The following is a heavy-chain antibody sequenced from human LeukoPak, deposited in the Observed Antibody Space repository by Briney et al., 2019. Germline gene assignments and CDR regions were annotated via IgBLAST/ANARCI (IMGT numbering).Heavy chain of an antibody. Sequence: GGSLRLSCAASGFTVSSNYMSWVRQAPGKGLEWVSVIYSGGSTYYADSVQGRFTISRDNSKNTLYLQMNSLRAEDTAVYYCARNVPTYYYDSSGYYPGDYWGQGTLVTVSS. J-gene: IGHJ4*02. D-gene: IGHD3-22*01. V-gene: IGHV3-66*01. CDR1: GFTVSSNY. CDR3: ARNVPTYYYDSSGYYPGDY. CDR2: IYSGGST.